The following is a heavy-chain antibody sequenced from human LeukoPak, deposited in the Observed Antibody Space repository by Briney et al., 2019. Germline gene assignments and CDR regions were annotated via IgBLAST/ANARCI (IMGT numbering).Heavy chain of an antibody. CDR2: IYYSGNT. CDR1: GGATSDSDYH. D-gene: IGHD3-3*01. CDR3: ARDLEPFGVDHAEYNWFDP. V-gene: IGHV4-30-4*01. Sequence: SETLSLTCTVSGGATSDSDYHWSWIRQSPGKGLEWIGFIYYSGNTYYNPSLTSRVTMSIDTSKNQFSLNLSSVTAADTAVYYCARDLEPFGVDHAEYNWFDPWGQGTLVTVSS. J-gene: IGHJ5*02.